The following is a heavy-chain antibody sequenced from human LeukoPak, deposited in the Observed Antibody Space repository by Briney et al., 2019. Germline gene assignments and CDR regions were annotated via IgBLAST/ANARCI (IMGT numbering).Heavy chain of an antibody. Sequence: EASVKVSCKASGYTFTSYYMHWVRQAPGRGLEWMGIINPNGGSTIYAQKFQGRVTMTRDTSTSTVYMDLTSLRSEDTAVYYCARGGMVRDRRHFQFDHWGQGTLVTVSS. CDR2: INPNGGST. V-gene: IGHV1-46*01. D-gene: IGHD3-10*01. CDR1: GYTFTSYY. CDR3: ARGGMVRDRRHFQFDH. J-gene: IGHJ4*02.